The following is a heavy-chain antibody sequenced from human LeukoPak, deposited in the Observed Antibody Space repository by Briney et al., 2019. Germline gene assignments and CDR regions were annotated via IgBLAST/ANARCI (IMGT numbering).Heavy chain of an antibody. CDR3: VKDIRWYSSSWWEFDY. V-gene: IGHV3-9*01. CDR2: ISWNSGSI. D-gene: IGHD6-13*01. CDR1: GFTFDDYA. J-gene: IGHJ4*02. Sequence: GGSLRLSCAASGFTFDDYAMHWVRQAPGKGLEWVSGISWNSGSIGYADSVKGRFTISRDNAKNSLYLQMNSLRAEDTALYYCVKDIRWYSSSWWEFDYWGQGTLVTVSS.